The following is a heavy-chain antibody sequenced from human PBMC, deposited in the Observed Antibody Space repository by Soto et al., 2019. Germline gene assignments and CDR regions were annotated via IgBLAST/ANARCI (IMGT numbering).Heavy chain of an antibody. CDR1: GFSFRDYD. J-gene: IGHJ5*02. CDR3: VRVEGIAVTT. Sequence: VQLVESGGGVVQPGRSLRLSCVVSGFSFRDYDMNWVRQVPGKGLEWVAVISYNGNDKYYADSVKGRFTLSRDTSKNTLYLQMNSLRTEDTAVYYCVRVEGIAVTTWGQGTLVTVSS. V-gene: IGHV3-30*03. D-gene: IGHD6-19*01. CDR2: ISYNGNDK.